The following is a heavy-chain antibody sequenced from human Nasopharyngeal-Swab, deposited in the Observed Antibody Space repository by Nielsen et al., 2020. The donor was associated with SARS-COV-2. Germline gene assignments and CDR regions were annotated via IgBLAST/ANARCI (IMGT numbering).Heavy chain of an antibody. CDR3: ATGACDY. CDR1: GFTFSSFG. J-gene: IGHJ4*02. CDR2: IAHDASNE. Sequence: GESLKISCAASGFTFSSFGMHWVRQAPGKGLEWVAFIAHDASNEYYGDSVKGRFSISRDSSKNTLYLQMDSLRGEDTAVYYCATGACDYWGQGALVTVSS. V-gene: IGHV3-30*03.